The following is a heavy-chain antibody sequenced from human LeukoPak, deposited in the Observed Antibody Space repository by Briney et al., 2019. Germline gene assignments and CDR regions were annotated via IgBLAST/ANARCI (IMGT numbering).Heavy chain of an antibody. Sequence: ASVKVSCKASGYTFTGYYMHWVRQAPGQGLEWMGWINPNSGGTNYAQKFQGRVTMTRDTSISTAYMELSRLRSDDTAVYYCARDDGHTIFGVERTYYYGMDVWGQGTTVTVSS. CDR2: INPNSGGT. J-gene: IGHJ6*02. CDR3: ARDDGHTIFGVERTYYYGMDV. CDR1: GYTFTGYY. V-gene: IGHV1-2*02. D-gene: IGHD3-3*01.